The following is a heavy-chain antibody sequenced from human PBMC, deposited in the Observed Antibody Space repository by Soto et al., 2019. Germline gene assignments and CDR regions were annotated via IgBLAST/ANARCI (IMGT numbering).Heavy chain of an antibody. CDR3: AKDPDPAYYYDSPDAFDI. D-gene: IGHD3-10*01. Sequence: GGSLRLSCAASGFTFSSYAMSWVRQAPGKGLEWVSAISGSGGSTYYADSVKGRFTISRDNSKNTLYLQMNSLRAEDTAVYYCAKDPDPAYYYDSPDAFDIWGQGTMVTVSS. CDR1: GFTFSSYA. CDR2: ISGSGGST. V-gene: IGHV3-23*01. J-gene: IGHJ3*02.